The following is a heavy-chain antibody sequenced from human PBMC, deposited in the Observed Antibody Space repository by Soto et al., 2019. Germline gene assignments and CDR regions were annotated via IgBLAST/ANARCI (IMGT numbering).Heavy chain of an antibody. V-gene: IGHV1-8*02. CDR1: GYSFSNFD. CDR2: MSPKNGDV. Sequence: QVRLVQSGTEVKKPGASVKVSCMVSGYSFSNFDINWVRQATGQGLEWMGWMSPKNGDVGYAQKFQGRVTMTSNNSINTAYMELNNLRPEDTAVYYCVGPWRYWGQGSPVTV. CDR3: VGPWRY. D-gene: IGHD3-3*01. J-gene: IGHJ4*02.